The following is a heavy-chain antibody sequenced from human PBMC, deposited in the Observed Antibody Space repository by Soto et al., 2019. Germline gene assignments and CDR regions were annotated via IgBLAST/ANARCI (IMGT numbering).Heavy chain of an antibody. Sequence: RLCGASCGFTVSDYAMHLLRQTPGKGLEWVAVIWYDGNNKYNEDSVKGRFTVSRDNSKNTLYLQVNSLTAEDTAVYYCARDYNNYLDYWGQGTPVTVSS. CDR2: IWYDGNNK. J-gene: IGHJ4*02. V-gene: IGHV3-33*01. CDR1: GFTVSDYA. CDR3: ARDYNNYLDY. D-gene: IGHD4-4*01.